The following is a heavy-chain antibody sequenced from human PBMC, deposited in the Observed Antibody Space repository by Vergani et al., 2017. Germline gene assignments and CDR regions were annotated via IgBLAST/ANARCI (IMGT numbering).Heavy chain of an antibody. CDR2: IHPADSDT. CDR3: ARLYGRDSSGSKYFDY. Sequence: EVQLVQSGAEVKKPGESLKISCQISGYSFTNYWIGWVRQMPGKVLEWMGIIHPADSDTRYRPSFQGQVTISVDKSISTAYLQRSSLRASDSAMYYCARLYGRDSSGSKYFDYWGQGTLVTVSS. V-gene: IGHV5-51*01. D-gene: IGHD3-22*01. J-gene: IGHJ4*02. CDR1: GYSFTNYW.